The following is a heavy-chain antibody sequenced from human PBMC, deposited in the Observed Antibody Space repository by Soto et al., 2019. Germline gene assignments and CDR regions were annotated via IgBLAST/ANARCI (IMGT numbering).Heavy chain of an antibody. Sequence: QVQLVESGGGVVQPGRSLRLSCVASGFAFSSYAVHWVRQAPGKGLEWVAVISYDGSNKYDADSVKGRFLISRDDSKNTVYQQMNSLRPEDTAEYFCARDSAARFPYFDFSTVRCLGGVDVWGQGSTVSVSS. CDR1: GFAFSSYA. D-gene: IGHD3-3*01. V-gene: IGHV3-30*04. J-gene: IGHJ6*02. CDR3: ARDSAARFPYFDFSTVRCLGGVDV. CDR2: ISYDGSNK.